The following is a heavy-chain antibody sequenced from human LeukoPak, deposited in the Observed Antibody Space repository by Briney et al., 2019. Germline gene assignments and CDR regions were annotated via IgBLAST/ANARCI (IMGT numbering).Heavy chain of an antibody. CDR2: IYTSGTTT. CDR3: ARAKKRSGRSRNFYLDV. D-gene: IGHD1-26*01. J-gene: IGHJ6*03. CDR1: DDPINSGVYY. Sequence: SETLSLTXTVSDDPINSGVYYWNWIRQPAGKGLEWIGHIYTSGTTTNSNPSLKSRIAISLDTSKNHFSLKLSSVTAADTAVYYCARAKKRSGRSRNFYLDVWGKGTTVTVSS. V-gene: IGHV4-61*09.